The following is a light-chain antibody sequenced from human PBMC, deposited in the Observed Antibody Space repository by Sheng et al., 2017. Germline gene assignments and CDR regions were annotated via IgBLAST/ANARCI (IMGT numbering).Light chain of an antibody. V-gene: IGKV1-5*03. Sequence: DIQMTQSPSTLSASVGDRVTITCRASQSISTWLAWYQQKPGRAPKVLIYKVSSLERGVPSRFSGSGSGTEFTLTISSLQPDDFATYYCQRYDRFTRSFGLGDEAG. CDR2: KVS. CDR3: QRYDRFTRS. J-gene: IGKJ2*03. CDR1: QSISTW.